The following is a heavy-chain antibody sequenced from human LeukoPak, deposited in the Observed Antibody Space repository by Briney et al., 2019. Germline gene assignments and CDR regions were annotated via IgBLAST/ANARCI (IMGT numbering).Heavy chain of an antibody. CDR3: ARTSRHFYGSGSNLTPWPADMDV. D-gene: IGHD3-10*01. V-gene: IGHV4-59*01. Sequence: SSETLSLTCTVSGGSINSYYWTWIRQPPGKGLEWIGYIYYSGSTHYNPSLNSRVTVSMDTSKNHFSLKLSSVTAADTAIYYCARTSRHFYGSGSNLTPWPADMDVWGQGTKVTVSS. J-gene: IGHJ6*02. CDR1: GGSINSYY. CDR2: IYYSGST.